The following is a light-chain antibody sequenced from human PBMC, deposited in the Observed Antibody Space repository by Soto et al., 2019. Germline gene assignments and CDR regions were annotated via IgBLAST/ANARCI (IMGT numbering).Light chain of an antibody. CDR2: KAS. CDR3: QQYNSYSYT. Sequence: DIQMTQSPSTLSASVGDRVTITCRASQSISSWLAWYQQKPGKAPKLLIYKASSLESRVPSRFSGSGTGTEFTLTIRSLHPDDVATYCCQQYNSYSYTFGQGTMLEIK. CDR1: QSISSW. J-gene: IGKJ2*01. V-gene: IGKV1-5*03.